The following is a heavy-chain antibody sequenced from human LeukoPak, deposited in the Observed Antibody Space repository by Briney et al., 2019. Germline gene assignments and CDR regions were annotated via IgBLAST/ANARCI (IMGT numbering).Heavy chain of an antibody. D-gene: IGHD1-26*01. CDR1: GDSISSGSYY. Sequence: PSETLSLTCTVSGDSISSGSYYWSWIRQPAGKGLEWIGRIYSSGRTNYNPSLKSRVSISVDTSKNQFSLRLNSVTAADTAVYYCAREEAGAPDYWGQGTLVTVSS. CDR2: IYSSGRT. J-gene: IGHJ4*02. V-gene: IGHV4-61*02. CDR3: AREEAGAPDY.